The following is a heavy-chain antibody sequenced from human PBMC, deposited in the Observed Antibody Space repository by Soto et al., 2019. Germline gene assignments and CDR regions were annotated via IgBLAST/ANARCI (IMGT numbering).Heavy chain of an antibody. D-gene: IGHD6-19*01. J-gene: IGHJ4*02. Sequence: ETLSLTCSVSGGSFSGFYWSWIRQPPGKGLEWIAEINHSGSTNYNPSLKSRVTISGDTSKNQFSLKVNSVTAADTAVYYCARGSQWLDYWGQGILVTVSS. CDR3: ARGSQWLDY. V-gene: IGHV4-34*01. CDR1: GGSFSGFY. CDR2: INHSGST.